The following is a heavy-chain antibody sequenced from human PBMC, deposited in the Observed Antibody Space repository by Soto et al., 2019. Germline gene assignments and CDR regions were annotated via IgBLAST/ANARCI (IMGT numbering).Heavy chain of an antibody. V-gene: IGHV3-23*01. D-gene: IGHD1-26*01. CDR1: GFTFSYYA. Sequence: PGGSLRLSCPASGFTFSYYAISWVRQAPGKGLEWVSGVGGGGDSTYYADSVKGRFTISRDNSKNTLYLQMNSLRAEDTAVYYCARDGVGGTVFFGYFDYWGQGALVTVSS. CDR2: VGGGGDST. J-gene: IGHJ4*02. CDR3: ARDGVGGTVFFGYFDY.